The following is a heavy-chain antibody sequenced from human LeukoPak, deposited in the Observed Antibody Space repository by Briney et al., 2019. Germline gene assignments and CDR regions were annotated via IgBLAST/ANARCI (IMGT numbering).Heavy chain of an antibody. J-gene: IGHJ4*02. V-gene: IGHV1-2*02. CDR3: ARDDGTHYYFDY. CDR2: INPNGGGT. D-gene: IGHD1-1*01. Sequence: ASVKVSCKASGYTFTGYYMHWVRQAPGQGLEWMGWINPNGGGTNYAQKFQGRVTMTRDTSISTAYMELSRLRSDDTAVYYCARDDGTHYYFDYWGQGTLVTVSS. CDR1: GYTFTGYY.